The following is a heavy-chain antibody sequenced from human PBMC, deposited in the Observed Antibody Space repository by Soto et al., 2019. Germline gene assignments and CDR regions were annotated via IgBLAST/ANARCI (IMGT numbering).Heavy chain of an antibody. CDR2: IIPILGIA. CDR3: ASSRVPAAMLPYYFDY. Sequence: SVKVSCKASGGTFSSYTISWVRQAPGQGLEWMGRIIPILGIANYAQKFQGRVTITADKSTSTAYMELSSLRSEDTAVYYCASSRVPAAMLPYYFDYWGQGTLLTVSS. CDR1: GGTFSSYT. J-gene: IGHJ4*02. D-gene: IGHD2-2*01. V-gene: IGHV1-69*02.